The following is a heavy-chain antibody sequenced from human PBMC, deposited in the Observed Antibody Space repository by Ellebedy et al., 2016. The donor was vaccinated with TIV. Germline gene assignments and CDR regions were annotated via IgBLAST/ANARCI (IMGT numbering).Heavy chain of an antibody. CDR2: IYHNGWT. CDR1: GYSISSGYY. D-gene: IGHD3-10*01. V-gene: IGHV4-38-2*02. J-gene: IGHJ4*02. CDR3: AREYGDYDY. Sequence: MPSETLSLTCTVSGYSISSGYYWGWIRQPTGKGLGGIGSIYHNGWTYYNTSLTGRVTISVDTSKNHFSLSLSSVTAAHTALYYGAREYGDYDYWGQGALGTVSS.